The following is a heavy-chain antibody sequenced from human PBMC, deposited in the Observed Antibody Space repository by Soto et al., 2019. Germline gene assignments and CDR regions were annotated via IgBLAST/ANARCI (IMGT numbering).Heavy chain of an antibody. J-gene: IGHJ6*02. CDR1: GFTFTSSA. CDR3: ARAGSYGQELDFYYYYGMDV. Sequence: SGKVSCKASGFTFTSSAMQWVRQARGQRLEWIGWIVVGSGNTNYAQKFQERVTITRDMSTSTAYMELSSLRSEDTAVYYCARAGSYGQELDFYYYYGMDVWRQGTTVTVSS. CDR2: IVVGSGNT. V-gene: IGHV1-58*02. D-gene: IGHD1-26*01.